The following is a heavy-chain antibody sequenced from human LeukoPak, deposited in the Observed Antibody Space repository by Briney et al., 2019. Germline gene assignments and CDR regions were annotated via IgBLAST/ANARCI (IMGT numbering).Heavy chain of an antibody. CDR3: AKVSPRYFDWLPPDY. CDR1: GFTFSSYA. D-gene: IGHD3-9*01. J-gene: IGHJ4*02. CDR2: ISGSGGST. V-gene: IGHV3-23*01. Sequence: GGSLRLTCAASGFTFSSYAMSWVRQAPGKGLEWVSAISGSGGSTYYADSVKGRFTISGDNSKNTLYLQMNSLRAEDTAVYYCAKVSPRYFDWLPPDYWGQGTLVTVSS.